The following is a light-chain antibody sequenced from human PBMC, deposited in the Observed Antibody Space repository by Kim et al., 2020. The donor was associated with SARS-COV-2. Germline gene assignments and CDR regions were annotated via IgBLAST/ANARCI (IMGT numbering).Light chain of an antibody. CDR2: KVS. Sequence: DVVMTQCPLSLPVTPGQPASSSCRSSQSLVHSDGNVYLNWFQQRPGQSPRRLIYKVSNRDSGVPDRFSGSGSGTDFTLKISRVEAEDVGVYNCMQGTHWPPATFGQGTRLEIK. CDR1: QSLVHSDGNVY. J-gene: IGKJ5*01. V-gene: IGKV2-30*02. CDR3: MQGTHWPPAT.